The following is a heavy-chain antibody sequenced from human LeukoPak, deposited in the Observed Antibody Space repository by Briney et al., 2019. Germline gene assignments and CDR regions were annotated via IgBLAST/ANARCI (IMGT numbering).Heavy chain of an antibody. V-gene: IGHV3-7*01. CDR2: IKQDGSEK. CDR3: AREWQGGIAAAGTRIEGDY. CDR1: GFTFNTFN. Sequence: PGGSLRLSCAASGFTFNTFNMNWVRQAPGKGLEWVANIKQDGSEKNYVDSVKGRFTISRDNAENSLFLQMNSLRVEDTAVYYCAREWQGGIAAAGTRIEGDYWGQGTLVAVSS. D-gene: IGHD6-13*01. J-gene: IGHJ4*02.